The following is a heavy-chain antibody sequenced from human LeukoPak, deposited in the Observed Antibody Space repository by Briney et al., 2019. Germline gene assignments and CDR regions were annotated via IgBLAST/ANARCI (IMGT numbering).Heavy chain of an antibody. CDR3: ARGGLPRENWFDP. D-gene: IGHD3/OR15-3a*01. CDR2: IYTTGST. CDR1: DGSISTYY. V-gene: IGHV4-4*07. J-gene: IGHJ5*02. Sequence: SATLSLSCTVADGSISTYYWSWIRQPAGKGVEWIGRIYTTGSTNYNPSLKSRVTMSVDTSKNQFSLKLTSVTAADTAVYYCARGGLPRENWFDPWGQGTLVTVSS.